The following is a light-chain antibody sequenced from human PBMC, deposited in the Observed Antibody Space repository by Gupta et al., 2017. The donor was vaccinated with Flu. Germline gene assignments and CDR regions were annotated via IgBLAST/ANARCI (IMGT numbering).Light chain of an antibody. CDR2: GAS. J-gene: IGKJ4*01. CDR3: LQYNNWPLT. CDR1: QSVSSN. V-gene: IGKV3-15*01. Sequence: IVMTQSPATLSVSPGERATLSCRASQSVSSNLAWYQQKPGPAPRLLIYGASTRAPGIPARFSGSGSGTEFTLTISRLQSEDFAVYYCLQYNNWPLTFGGGTKVEIK.